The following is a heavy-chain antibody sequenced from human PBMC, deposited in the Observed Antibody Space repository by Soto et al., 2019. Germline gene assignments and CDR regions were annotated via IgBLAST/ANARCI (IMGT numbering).Heavy chain of an antibody. Sequence: SETLSLTCAVSSGSISSSNWWSWVRQPPGKGLEWIGEIYHSGSTNYNPSLKSRVTISVDKSKNQFSLKLSSVTAADTAVYYCARESGKKYYYMDVWGKGTTVTVSS. D-gene: IGHD3-3*01. J-gene: IGHJ6*03. CDR1: SGSISSSNW. V-gene: IGHV4-4*02. CDR3: ARESGKKYYYMDV. CDR2: IYHSGST.